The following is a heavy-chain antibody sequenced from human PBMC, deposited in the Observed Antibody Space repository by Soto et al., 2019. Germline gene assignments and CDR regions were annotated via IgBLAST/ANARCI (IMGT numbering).Heavy chain of an antibody. J-gene: IGHJ4*02. CDR3: GRGRSGQIVVFY. D-gene: IGHD1-26*01. CDR2: IGPESGAT. Sequence: ASVKVSCKASGYTFTGHYIHWVRQAPEQGPEWMGEIGPESGATRYAQKFQGRVTMTRDMSITTVYMELNNLSPDDTAVYYCGRGRSGQIVVFYWGQGTPVTVPQ. V-gene: IGHV1-2*02. CDR1: GYTFTGHY.